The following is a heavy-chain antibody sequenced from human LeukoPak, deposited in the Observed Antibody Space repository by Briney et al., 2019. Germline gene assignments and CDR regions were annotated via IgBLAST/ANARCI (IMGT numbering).Heavy chain of an antibody. CDR1: GGSISSSSYY. D-gene: IGHD2-8*02. V-gene: IGHV4-39*01. CDR3: ARQVVYPHYYFDY. Sequence: SETLSLTCTVSGGSISSSSYYWGWIRQPPGKGLEWIGSIYYSGSTYYNPSLKSRVTISVDTSNNQFSLKLSSVTAADTAVYYCARQVVYPHYYFDYWGQGTPVTVSS. CDR2: IYYSGST. J-gene: IGHJ4*02.